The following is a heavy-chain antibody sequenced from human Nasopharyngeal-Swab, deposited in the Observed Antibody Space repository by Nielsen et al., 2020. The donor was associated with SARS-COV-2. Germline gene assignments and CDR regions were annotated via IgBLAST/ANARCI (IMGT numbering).Heavy chain of an antibody. J-gene: IGHJ4*02. CDR1: GGTFSSYA. CDR3: ARTVDDFWSGYWNYFDY. CDR2: IIPIFGTA. Sequence: SVKVSCKASGGTFSSYAISWVRQAPGQGLEWMGGIIPIFGTANYAQKFQGRVTITADKSTSTAYMELSSLRSEDTAVYYCARTVDDFWSGYWNYFDYWGQGTLVTVSS. V-gene: IGHV1-69*06. D-gene: IGHD3-3*01.